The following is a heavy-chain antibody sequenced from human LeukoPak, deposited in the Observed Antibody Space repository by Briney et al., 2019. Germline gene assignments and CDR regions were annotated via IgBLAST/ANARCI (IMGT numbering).Heavy chain of an antibody. CDR3: ARDPPTGDSSGYYPVGGFDY. CDR1: GFTFTSSA. J-gene: IGHJ4*02. D-gene: IGHD3-22*01. Sequence: GTSVKVSCKASGFTFTSSAVQWVRQARGQRLEWIGWIVVGSGNTNYAQKFQERVTITRDMSTSTAYMELSSLRSEDTAVYYCARDPPTGDSSGYYPVGGFDYWGQGTLVTVSS. V-gene: IGHV1-58*01. CDR2: IVVGSGNT.